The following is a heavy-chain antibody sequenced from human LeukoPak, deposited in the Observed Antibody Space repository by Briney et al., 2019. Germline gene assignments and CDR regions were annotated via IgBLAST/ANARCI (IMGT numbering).Heavy chain of an antibody. J-gene: IGHJ4*02. V-gene: IGHV3-7*01. D-gene: IGHD4-17*01. CDR3: ARWTTVTRAFDY. Sequence: GGSLRLSCAASGFRFNTYWMSWVRQAPGKGLEWVANIKQDGNEKYYADSVKGRFTISRDNGKNSLDLQMNSLRAEDTAVYYCARWTTVTRAFDYWGQGTLVSVSS. CDR2: IKQDGNEK. CDR1: GFRFNTYW.